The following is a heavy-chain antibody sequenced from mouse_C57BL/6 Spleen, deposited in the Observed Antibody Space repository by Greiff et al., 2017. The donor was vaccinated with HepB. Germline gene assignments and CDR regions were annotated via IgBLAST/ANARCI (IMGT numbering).Heavy chain of an antibody. D-gene: IGHD2-1*01. CDR2: INPSNGGT. CDR1: GYTFTSYW. Sequence: QVQLQQPGTELVKPGASVKLSCKASGYTFTSYWMHWVKQRPGQGLEWIGNINPSNGGTNYNEKFKSKATLTVDKSSSAAYMQLSSLTSEDSAVYYCAREDGNYVYWYFDVWGTGTTVTVSS. J-gene: IGHJ1*03. CDR3: AREDGNYVYWYFDV. V-gene: IGHV1-53*01.